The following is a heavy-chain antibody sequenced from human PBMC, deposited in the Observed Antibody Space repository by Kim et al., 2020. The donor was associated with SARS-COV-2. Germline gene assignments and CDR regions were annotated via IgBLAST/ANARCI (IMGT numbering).Heavy chain of an antibody. CDR2: IGGGGSNT. V-gene: IGHV3-23*01. J-gene: IGHJ4*02. Sequence: GGSLRLSCAASGITFTAYAMTWVRQAPGKGLEWVSAIGGGGSNTYYVDSVKGRFTVSRDNSKNTLYLQMNSLRAEDTAVYYCATGHSSGWYPDYWGQGA. CDR3: ATGHSSGWYPDY. D-gene: IGHD6-19*01. CDR1: GITFTAYA.